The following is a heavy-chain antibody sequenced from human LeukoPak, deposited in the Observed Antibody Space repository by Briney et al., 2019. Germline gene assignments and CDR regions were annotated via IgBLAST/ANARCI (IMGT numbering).Heavy chain of an antibody. CDR2: IWYDGSNK. Sequence: PGGSLRLSCAASGFTFSAYGMHWVRQAPGKGLEWVAVIWYDGSNKYYADSVKGRFTISRDNSKNTLYLQMNSLRAEDTAVYYCAKDKHGSGSFFDYWGQGTLVTVSS. J-gene: IGHJ4*02. CDR1: GFTFSAYG. CDR3: AKDKHGSGSFFDY. V-gene: IGHV3-30*02. D-gene: IGHD3-10*01.